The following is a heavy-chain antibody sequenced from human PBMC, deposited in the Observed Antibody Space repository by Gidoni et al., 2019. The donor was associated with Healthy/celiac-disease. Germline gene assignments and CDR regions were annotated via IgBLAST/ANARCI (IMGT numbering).Heavy chain of an antibody. CDR3: AKVLDPPYYYYYGMDV. Sequence: VQLVESGGGLVQPGGSLRLSCAASGFTFSSYAMSWVRQAPGKGLEWVSAISGSGGSTYYADSVKGRFTISRDNSKNTLYLQMNSLRAEDTAVYYCAKVLDPPYYYYYGMDVWGQGTTVTVSS. CDR1: GFTFSSYA. D-gene: IGHD3-9*01. V-gene: IGHV3-23*04. J-gene: IGHJ6*02. CDR2: ISGSGGST.